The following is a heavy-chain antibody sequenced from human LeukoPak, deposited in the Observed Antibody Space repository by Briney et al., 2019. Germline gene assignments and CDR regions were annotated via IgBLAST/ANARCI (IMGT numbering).Heavy chain of an antibody. CDR2: ISGTGGRT. V-gene: IGHV3-23*01. J-gene: IGHJ4*02. Sequence: PGGSLRLSCAASGFTFSTYAMSWVRQAPGKGLEWVSDISGTGGRTYYADSVKGRFTIPRDNSKNTVDLLMNSLRAEDTAIYYCARDVPYYYDSSGYYSPFDCWGQGTLVTVSS. D-gene: IGHD3-22*01. CDR3: ARDVPYYYDSSGYYSPFDC. CDR1: GFTFSTYA.